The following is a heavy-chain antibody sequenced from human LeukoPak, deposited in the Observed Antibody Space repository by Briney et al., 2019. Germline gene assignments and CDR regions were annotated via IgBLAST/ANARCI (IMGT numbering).Heavy chain of an antibody. CDR3: ARAAYSSSDFDY. J-gene: IGHJ4*02. CDR1: GGTFGSYA. Sequence: SVKVSCKASGGTFGSYAISWVRQAPGQGLEWMGGIIPIFGTANYAQKFQGRVTITADESTSTAYMELSSLRSEDTAVYYCARAAYSSSDFDYWGQGTLVTVSS. V-gene: IGHV1-69*13. CDR2: IIPIFGTA. D-gene: IGHD6-6*01.